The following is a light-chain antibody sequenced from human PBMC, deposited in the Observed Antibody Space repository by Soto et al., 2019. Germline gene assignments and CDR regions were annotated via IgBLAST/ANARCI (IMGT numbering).Light chain of an antibody. V-gene: IGKV3-20*01. CDR2: GSS. CDR1: QSISSSY. J-gene: IGKJ2*01. CDR3: QQYGNSSFT. Sequence: EIVLTQSPGTLSLSPGERATLSCRASQSISSSYLAWYQQKPDQAPRLLIYGSSNRDTGIPDRFSGSGSGTAFTLTISRLEPEDFAVYYCQQYGNSSFTFGQGTKLEIK.